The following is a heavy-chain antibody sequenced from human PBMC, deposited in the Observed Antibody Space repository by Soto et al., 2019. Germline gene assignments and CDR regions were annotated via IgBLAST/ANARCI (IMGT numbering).Heavy chain of an antibody. V-gene: IGHV1-69*13. D-gene: IGHD3-3*01. CDR2: IIPIFGTA. J-gene: IGHJ6*02. Sequence: SVKVSCKASGGTFSSYAISWVRQAPGQGLEWMGGIIPIFGTANYAQKFQGRVTFTADESTSTAYMELSSLRSEDTAVYYCARPRYDFWSGYYYYYGMDVWGQGTTVTVSS. CDR1: GGTFSSYA. CDR3: ARPRYDFWSGYYYYYGMDV.